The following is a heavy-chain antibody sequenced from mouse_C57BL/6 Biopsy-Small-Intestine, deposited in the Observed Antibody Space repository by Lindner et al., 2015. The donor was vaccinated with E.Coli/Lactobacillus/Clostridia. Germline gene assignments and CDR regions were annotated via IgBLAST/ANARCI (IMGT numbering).Heavy chain of an antibody. Sequence: VQLQESGPELVKPGASVKISCKASGYAFSSSWMNWVKQRPGKGLEWIGRIYPGDGDTNYNGKFKGKATLTADKSSSTAYMQLSSLTSEDSAVYFCARHTYYDYDDRFAYWGQGTLVTVSA. J-gene: IGHJ3*01. V-gene: IGHV1-82*01. CDR1: GYAFSSSW. D-gene: IGHD2-4*01. CDR2: IYPGDGDT. CDR3: ARHTYYDYDDRFAY.